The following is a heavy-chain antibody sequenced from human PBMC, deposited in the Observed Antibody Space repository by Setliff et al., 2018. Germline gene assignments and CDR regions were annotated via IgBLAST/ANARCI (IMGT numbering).Heavy chain of an antibody. Sequence: HGESLKISCKGSGFTFTNYWIGWVRQMPGKGLEWMGIIYPGDSDTRYSPAFQGQVTISVDKSINTAYLQWSSLKASDTAMYYCARDSNYEGAYDYWGQGTLVTVSS. J-gene: IGHJ4*02. V-gene: IGHV5-51*01. CDR2: IYPGDSDT. CDR3: ARDSNYEGAYDY. D-gene: IGHD4-4*01. CDR1: GFTFTNYW.